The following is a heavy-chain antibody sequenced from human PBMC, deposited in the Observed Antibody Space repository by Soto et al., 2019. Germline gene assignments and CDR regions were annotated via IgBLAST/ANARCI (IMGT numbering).Heavy chain of an antibody. CDR2: FYYGGST. V-gene: IGHV4-39*01. Sequence: TLSLSCPLYSASIRNPNSTSGAISQPPGKWLELIGNFYYGGSTYYNPSLNSRVTVSVDTSKNQFSLKVTSVTAADTAVYYCARLHGYCISSSCHGHYAMDVWGQGTTVT. CDR3: ARLHGYCISSSCHGHYAMDV. CDR1: SASIRNPNST. J-gene: IGHJ6*02. D-gene: IGHD2-2*01.